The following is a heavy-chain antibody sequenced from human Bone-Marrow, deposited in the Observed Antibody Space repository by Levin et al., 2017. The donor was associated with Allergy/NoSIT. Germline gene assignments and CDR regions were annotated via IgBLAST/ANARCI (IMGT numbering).Heavy chain of an antibody. D-gene: IGHD5-18*01. V-gene: IGHV3-73*01. Sequence: LSLTCAASGFTFSDSAMHWVRQASGKGLEWVGRIRSKTKSYATAYAASVKGRFAISRDDSKSTAYLQMNSLKTEDTAVYYCASFQNVDTSMVSGYWGQGTLVTVSS. CDR3: ASFQNVDTSMVSGY. CDR1: GFTFSDSA. J-gene: IGHJ4*02. CDR2: IRSKTKSYAT.